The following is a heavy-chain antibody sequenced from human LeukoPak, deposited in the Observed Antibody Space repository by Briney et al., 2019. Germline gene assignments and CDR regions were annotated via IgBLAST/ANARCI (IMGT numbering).Heavy chain of an antibody. D-gene: IGHD2-21*02. V-gene: IGHV3-7*01. J-gene: IGHJ4*02. Sequence: GGSLRLSCAASGFTFSSYAMSWVRQAPGKGLVWVSRIRPDGRETNHADSVKGRFTISRDNAKNSLFLQMNSLRAEDTAVYYCARDVGDLWGQGTLVTVSS. CDR1: GFTFSSYA. CDR2: IRPDGRET. CDR3: ARDVGDL.